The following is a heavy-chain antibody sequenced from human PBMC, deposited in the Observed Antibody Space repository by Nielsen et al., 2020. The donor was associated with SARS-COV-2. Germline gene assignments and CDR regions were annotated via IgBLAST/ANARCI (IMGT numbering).Heavy chain of an antibody. CDR3: ARGGDTSLVPYFNGLDV. D-gene: IGHD5-18*01. Sequence: ASVKVSCKASGYTFNKDFVHWVRQAPGQGLEWTGRINPSDGRTTSAEKFQGRVTMTRDTSASTVYLALTSLKSEDTAVYYCARGGDTSLVPYFNGLDVWGQGTTVTVSS. J-gene: IGHJ6*02. CDR2: INPSDGRT. CDR1: GYTFNKDF. V-gene: IGHV1-46*02.